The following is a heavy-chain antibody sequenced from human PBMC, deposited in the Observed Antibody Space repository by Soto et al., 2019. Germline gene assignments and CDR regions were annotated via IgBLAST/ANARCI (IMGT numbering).Heavy chain of an antibody. CDR2: INHSGST. V-gene: IGHV4-34*01. Sequence: SETLSLTCAVYGGSFSGCYWSWIRQPPGKGLEWIGEINHSGSTNYNPSLKSRVTISVDTSKNQFSLNLSSVTAADTAVYYCARAGGYSYGRKIDYWGQGTLVTVSS. CDR3: ARAGGYSYGRKIDY. D-gene: IGHD5-18*01. J-gene: IGHJ4*02. CDR1: GGSFSGCY.